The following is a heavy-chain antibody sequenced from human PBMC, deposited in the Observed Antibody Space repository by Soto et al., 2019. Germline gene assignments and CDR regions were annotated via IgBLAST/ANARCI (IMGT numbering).Heavy chain of an antibody. CDR2: IYSGGST. Sequence: EVQLVESGGGLVQPGGSLRLSCAASGFTVSSNYMSWVRQAPGKGLEWVSVIYSGGSTYYADSVKGRFTISRDNSRNTVYLQMNSLRAEDTAVYYCASINPAYCGGDCYSLIYYYYGMDVWGQGTTVTVSS. CDR3: ASINPAYCGGDCYSLIYYYYGMDV. J-gene: IGHJ6*02. D-gene: IGHD2-21*02. V-gene: IGHV3-66*01. CDR1: GFTVSSNY.